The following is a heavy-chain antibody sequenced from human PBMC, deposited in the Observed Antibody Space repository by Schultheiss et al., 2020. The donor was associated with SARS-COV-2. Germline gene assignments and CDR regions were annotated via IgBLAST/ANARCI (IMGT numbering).Heavy chain of an antibody. J-gene: IGHJ6*02. V-gene: IGHV3-30*01. Sequence: GGSLRLSCAASGFTCSSYSIHWVRQAPGKGLEWVAVVSYGGGNKYYADSVKGRFTISRDDPKNTLYLQMNSLRAEDTAVYYCARAGSKYSSGAAMDVWGQGTTVTVSS. D-gene: IGHD6-19*01. CDR1: GFTCSSYS. CDR2: VSYGGGNK. CDR3: ARAGSKYSSGAAMDV.